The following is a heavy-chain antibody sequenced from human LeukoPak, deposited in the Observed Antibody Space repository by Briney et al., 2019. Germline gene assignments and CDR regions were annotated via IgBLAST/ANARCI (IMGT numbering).Heavy chain of an antibody. J-gene: IGHJ5*02. CDR1: GGTFSSYA. V-gene: IGHV1-18*01. D-gene: IGHD1-26*01. CDR3: AGWELPNWFDP. CDR2: ISAYNGNT. Sequence: ASVKVSCKASGGTFSSYAISWVRQAPGQGLEWMGWISAYNGNTNYAQKLQGRVTMTTDTSTSTAYMELRSLRSDDTAVYYCAGWELPNWFDPWGQGTLVTVSS.